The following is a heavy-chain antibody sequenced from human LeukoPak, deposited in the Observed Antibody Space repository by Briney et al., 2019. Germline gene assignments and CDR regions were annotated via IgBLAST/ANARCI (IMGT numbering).Heavy chain of an antibody. CDR1: GYTFTAYY. Sequence: GASVKVSCKASGYTFTAYYMHWVRQAPGQGLEWMGWINPNSGGTNYAQKFQGRVTMTRDTSISTAYMELSRLRSDDTAVYYCARDPSNSSLSGQSDYWGQGTLVTVSS. V-gene: IGHV1-2*02. J-gene: IGHJ4*02. CDR3: ARDPSNSSLSGQSDY. CDR2: INPNSGGT. D-gene: IGHD6-19*01.